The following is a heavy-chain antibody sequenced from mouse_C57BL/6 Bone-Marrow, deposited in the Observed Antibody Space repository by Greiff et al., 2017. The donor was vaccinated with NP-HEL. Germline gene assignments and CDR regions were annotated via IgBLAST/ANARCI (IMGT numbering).Heavy chain of an antibody. J-gene: IGHJ2*01. CDR1: GFTFSSYA. Sequence: EVKLVESGEGLVKPGGSLKLSCAASGFTFSSYAMSWVRQTPEKRLAWVAYISSGGDYIYYADTVKGRFTISRDNARNTLYLQMSSLKSEDTAMYYWTREVIYYYGSSPFDYWGQGTTLTVSS. V-gene: IGHV5-9-1*02. D-gene: IGHD1-1*01. CDR2: ISSGGDYI. CDR3: TREVIYYYGSSPFDY.